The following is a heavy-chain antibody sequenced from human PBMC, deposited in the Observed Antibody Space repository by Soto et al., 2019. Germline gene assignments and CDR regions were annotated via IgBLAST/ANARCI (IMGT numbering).Heavy chain of an antibody. V-gene: IGHV1-69*13. CDR2: IIPIFGTA. Sequence: GASVKVSCKASGGTFSSYAISWVRQAPGQGLEWMGGIIPIFGTANYAQKFQGRVTITADESTSTAYMELRSLRSDDTAVYYCARVLTLGSLDTPEWFDPWGQGTLVTVSS. CDR1: GGTFSSYA. D-gene: IGHD3-10*01. J-gene: IGHJ5*02. CDR3: ARVLTLGSLDTPEWFDP.